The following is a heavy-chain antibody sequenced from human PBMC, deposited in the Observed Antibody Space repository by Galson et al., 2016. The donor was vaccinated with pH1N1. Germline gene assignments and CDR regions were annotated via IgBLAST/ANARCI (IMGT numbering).Heavy chain of an antibody. V-gene: IGHV3-7*01. J-gene: IGHJ4*02. CDR2: MNQDGSEK. D-gene: IGHD6-13*01. Sequence: SLRLSCAASGFTFSSYAMTWVRQAPGKGLEWVANMNQDGSEKYYVDSVKGRFTISRDNAKNSVYLQMNSLRAEDTALYYCARAIGAAESYWGQGTLVTVSS. CDR3: ARAIGAAESY. CDR1: GFTFSSYA.